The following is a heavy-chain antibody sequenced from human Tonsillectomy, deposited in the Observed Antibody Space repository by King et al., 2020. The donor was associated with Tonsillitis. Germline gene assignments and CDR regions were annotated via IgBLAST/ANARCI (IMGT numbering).Heavy chain of an antibody. CDR2: TYYRSKWYN. CDR1: GDSVSSNSAA. Sequence: VQLQQSGPGLVKPSQTLSLTCAISGDSVSSNSAAWNWIRQSPSRGLEWLGRTYYRSKWYNDYAVSVKSRITINPDTSKNQFSLQLNSVTPEDTAVYYCARSTSSLAVADQKVYYYGMDVWGQGTTVTVSS. V-gene: IGHV6-1*01. CDR3: ARSTSSLAVADQKVYYYGMDV. D-gene: IGHD6-19*01. J-gene: IGHJ6*02.